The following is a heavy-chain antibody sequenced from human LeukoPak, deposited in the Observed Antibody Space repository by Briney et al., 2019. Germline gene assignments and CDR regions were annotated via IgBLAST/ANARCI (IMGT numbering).Heavy chain of an antibody. Sequence: PSETLSLTCIVSGGSISNSSYYWGWIRQPPGRGLEWIESIYYSGSAYYNPSLTSRVTISVHTSKNQFSLKLTSVTAADTAVYYCARHWVVTPNYWGQGPLVTVSS. CDR3: ARHWVVTPNY. D-gene: IGHD4-23*01. CDR1: GGSISNSSYY. J-gene: IGHJ4*02. V-gene: IGHV4-39*01. CDR2: IYYSGSA.